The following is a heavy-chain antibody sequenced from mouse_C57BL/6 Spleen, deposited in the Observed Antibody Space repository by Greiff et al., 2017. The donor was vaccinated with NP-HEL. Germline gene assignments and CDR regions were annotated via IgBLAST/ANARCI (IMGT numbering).Heavy chain of an antibody. CDR1: GYTFTSYW. J-gene: IGHJ4*01. Sequence: VQLQQPGAELVRPGSSVKLSCKASGYTFTSYWMHWVKQRPIQGLEWIGNIDPSDSETHYNQKFKDKATLTVDKSSSTAYMQLSSLTSEDSAVYYCAIYYGNYEYYAMDYWGQGTSVTVSS. V-gene: IGHV1-52*01. CDR3: AIYYGNYEYYAMDY. D-gene: IGHD2-1*01. CDR2: IDPSDSET.